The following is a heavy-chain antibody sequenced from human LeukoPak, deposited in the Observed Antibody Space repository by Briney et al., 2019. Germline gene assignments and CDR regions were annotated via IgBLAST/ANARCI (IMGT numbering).Heavy chain of an antibody. Sequence: ASVKVSCKASGYTFTGYYMHWVRQAPGQGLELMGRINPNSGGTNYAQKCQCRVTISRGTSVSTAYMELSRLRSDDTAVYYCARATVLRFLEWLPPGWFDPWGQGTLVTVSS. D-gene: IGHD3-3*01. CDR2: INPNSGGT. J-gene: IGHJ5*02. CDR1: GYTFTGYY. CDR3: ARATVLRFLEWLPPGWFDP. V-gene: IGHV1-2*06.